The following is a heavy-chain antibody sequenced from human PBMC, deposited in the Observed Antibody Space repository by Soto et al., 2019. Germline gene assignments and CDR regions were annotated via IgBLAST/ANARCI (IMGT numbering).Heavy chain of an antibody. D-gene: IGHD3-22*01. Sequence: SETLSLTCSVSGGSLSRGGYYWSWIRQHPGKGLEWIGYIYYSGSTYYNPSLKSRVTISVDTSKNQFSLKLSSVTAADTAVYYCAREERGYYDSSGFDYWGQGTLVTVS. CDR3: AREERGYYDSSGFDY. CDR2: IYYSGST. CDR1: GGSLSRGGYY. V-gene: IGHV4-31*03. J-gene: IGHJ4*02.